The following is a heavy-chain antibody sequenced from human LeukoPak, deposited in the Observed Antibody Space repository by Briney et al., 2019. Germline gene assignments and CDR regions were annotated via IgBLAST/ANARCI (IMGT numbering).Heavy chain of an antibody. J-gene: IGHJ6*02. CDR1: GGSISSGGYY. V-gene: IGHV4-61*08. CDR3: ARDPPFNPAPLGMDV. Sequence: SETLSLTGTVSGGSISSGGYYWSWIRQPPGKGLEWIGYIYYSGSTNYNPSLKSRVTISVDTSKNQFSLKLSSVTAADTAVYYCARDPPFNPAPLGMDVWGQGTTVTVSS. CDR2: IYYSGST.